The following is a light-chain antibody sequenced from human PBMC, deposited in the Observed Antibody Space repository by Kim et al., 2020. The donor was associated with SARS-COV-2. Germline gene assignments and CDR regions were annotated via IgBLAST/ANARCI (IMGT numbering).Light chain of an antibody. CDR1: QGISSY. J-gene: IGKJ1*01. Sequence: ASVGERVTSTCRASQGISSYLAWYQQKPGNAPKLLIYAASTLQSGVPSRFSGSGSGTDFTLTISSLQPEDFATYYCQQFNDYPRTFGQGTKVDIK. CDR2: AAS. V-gene: IGKV1-9*01. CDR3: QQFNDYPRT.